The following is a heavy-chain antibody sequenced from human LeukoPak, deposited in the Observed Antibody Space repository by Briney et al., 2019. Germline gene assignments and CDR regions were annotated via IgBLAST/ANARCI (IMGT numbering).Heavy chain of an antibody. CDR1: GGSFSGYY. CDR3: ASYDYGDYLDGFSFDY. Sequence: PSETLSLTCAVYGGSFSGYYWSWIRQPPGKGLEWIGEINHSGSTNYNPSLKSRVTISVDTSKNQFSLKLSSATAADTAVYYCASYDYGDYLDGFSFDYWGQGTLVTVSS. J-gene: IGHJ4*02. V-gene: IGHV4-34*01. D-gene: IGHD4-17*01. CDR2: INHSGST.